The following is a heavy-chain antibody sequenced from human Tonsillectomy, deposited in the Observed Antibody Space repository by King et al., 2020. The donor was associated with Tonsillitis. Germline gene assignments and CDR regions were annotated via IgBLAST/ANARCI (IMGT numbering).Heavy chain of an antibody. J-gene: IGHJ4*02. CDR2: ISSSSSII. Sequence: DVQLVESGGGLVQPGGSLRLSCAASGFTFSSYSLNWVRQAPGKGLEWVSFISSSSSIIYYADSVKGRFTIPRDNAKNSLYLQMNSLRDEDSAVYYCVREDKRCSSSCYLFDYWGQGTLVTVSS. CDR1: GFTFSSYS. D-gene: IGHD2-2*01. CDR3: VREDKRCSSSCYLFDY. V-gene: IGHV3-48*02.